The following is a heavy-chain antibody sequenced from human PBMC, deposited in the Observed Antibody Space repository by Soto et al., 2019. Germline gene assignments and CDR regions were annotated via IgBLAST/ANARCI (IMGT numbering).Heavy chain of an antibody. Sequence: PSETLSLTCSVSGASISSFNWNWVRQPAGKGPEWVGRLNIAGTINYNPSLKSRITMSMDTSKNQISPHLRSVTAADTAIYYCASDRGEYTSSWFWYFSHWGHGTLVTVSS. CDR2: LNIAGTI. D-gene: IGHD6-13*01. CDR3: ASDRGEYTSSWFWYFSH. J-gene: IGHJ2*01. CDR1: GASISSFN. V-gene: IGHV4-4*07.